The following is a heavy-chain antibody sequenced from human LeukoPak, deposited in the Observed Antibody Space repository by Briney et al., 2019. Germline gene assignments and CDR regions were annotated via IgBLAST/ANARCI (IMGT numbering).Heavy chain of an antibody. CDR3: AGSIAARVVLDY. V-gene: IGHV4-31*03. CDR1: GGSISSGGYY. J-gene: IGHJ4*02. CDR2: IYYSGST. D-gene: IGHD6-6*01. Sequence: SQTLSLTCTVSGGSISSGGYYWSWVRQHPGKGLEWIGYIYYSGSTYYNPSLKSRVTISVDTSKNQFSLKLSSVTAADTAVYYCAGSIAARVVLDYWGQGTLVTVSS.